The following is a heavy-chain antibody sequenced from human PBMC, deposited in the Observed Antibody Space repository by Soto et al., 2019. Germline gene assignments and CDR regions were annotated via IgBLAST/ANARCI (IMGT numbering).Heavy chain of an antibody. J-gene: IGHJ4*02. Sequence: QVQLVQSGAEVKKPGSSVKVSCKASGGTFSSYTISWVRQAPGQGLEWMGRIIPILGIANYAQKFQGRVTTTXXNXTXXAYMELSSLRSEDTAVYYCAGAPDDSSGYYGGFGYWGQGTLVTVSS. D-gene: IGHD3-22*01. CDR3: AGAPDDSSGYYGGFGY. CDR2: IIPILGIA. V-gene: IGHV1-69*02. CDR1: GGTFSSYT.